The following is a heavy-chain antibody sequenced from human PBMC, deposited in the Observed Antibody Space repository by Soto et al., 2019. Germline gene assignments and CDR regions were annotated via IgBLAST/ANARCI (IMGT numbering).Heavy chain of an antibody. CDR1: GFTFSGYA. D-gene: IGHD2-2*01. V-gene: IGHV3-23*01. CDR2: ISVSGFT. J-gene: IGHJ5*02. Sequence: PGGLQRLSCAASGFTFSGYAMSWVRQAPGKGLEWVSGISVSGFTYHADSVKGRFTISRDNSKNTLFLQMNSLRVEDTAIYYCAKEGCSSTTCYAGRPNNWFDPWGQGTLVTVSS. CDR3: AKEGCSSTTCYAGRPNNWFDP.